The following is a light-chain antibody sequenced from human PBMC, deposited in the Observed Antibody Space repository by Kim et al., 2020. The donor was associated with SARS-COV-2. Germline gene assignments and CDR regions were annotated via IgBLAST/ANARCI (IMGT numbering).Light chain of an antibody. CDR3: LQYNSWCT. Sequence: EIVMTQSPATLSVSPGETATLSCRASQIVNNHLARYQQKPGQAPRLLIYDASTRTAGIPARFSGSGSGTEFTLTISSLQSEDFAVYYCLQYNSWCTFGQGTRMEIK. CDR2: DAS. V-gene: IGKV3-15*01. J-gene: IGKJ5*01. CDR1: QIVNNH.